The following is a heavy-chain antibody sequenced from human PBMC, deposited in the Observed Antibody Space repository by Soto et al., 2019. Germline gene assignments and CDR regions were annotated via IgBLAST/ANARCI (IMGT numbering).Heavy chain of an antibody. D-gene: IGHD3-16*01. J-gene: IGHJ4*02. V-gene: IGHV3-48*02. CDR1: GFTFSSHA. CDR2: IHSIRSII. Sequence: EVQLVESGGGLVQPGGYLRLYCAVSGFTFSSHAMNWVRQSPGKGLEWVAYIHSIRSIIYYADSVKGRFTISRDNAKNSLYLQMDSLRDEDTAVYYWARDARNADYDYWGQGTLVTVSS. CDR3: ARDARNADYDY.